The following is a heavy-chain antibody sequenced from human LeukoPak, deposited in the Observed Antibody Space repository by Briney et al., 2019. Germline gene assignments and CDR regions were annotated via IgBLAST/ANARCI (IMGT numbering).Heavy chain of an antibody. V-gene: IGHV3-48*04. CDR2: ISSRSSTI. CDR1: GFTFSSYS. J-gene: IGHJ6*03. Sequence: GGSLRLSCAASGFTFSSYSMNWVRQAPGKGLEWVSYISSRSSTIYYADSVKGRFTISRDNAKNSLYLQMNSLRAEDTAVYYCAREGGPPPHCSTSCYMTGHYYMDVWGKGTTVTVSS. D-gene: IGHD2-2*02. CDR3: AREGGPPPHCSTSCYMTGHYYMDV.